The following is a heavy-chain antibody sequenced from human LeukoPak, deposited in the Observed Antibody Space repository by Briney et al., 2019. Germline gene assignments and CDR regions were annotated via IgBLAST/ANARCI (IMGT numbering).Heavy chain of an antibody. CDR3: ARLRDGYNEDYWYFDL. J-gene: IGHJ2*01. CDR2: ISSSSSYI. CDR1: GFTFSSYS. Sequence: GGSLRLSCAASGFTFSSYSMNWVRQAPGKGLEWVSSISSSSSYIYYADSVKGRFTISRDNAKNSLYLQMNSLRAEDTAVYHCARLRDGYNEDYWYFDLWGRGTLVTVSS. D-gene: IGHD5-24*01. V-gene: IGHV3-21*01.